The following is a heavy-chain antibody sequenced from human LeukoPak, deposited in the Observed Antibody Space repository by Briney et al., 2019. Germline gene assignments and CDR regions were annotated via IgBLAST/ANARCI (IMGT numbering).Heavy chain of an antibody. CDR3: AKDKGGYYFDY. J-gene: IGHJ4*02. CDR2: IRSDGADN. V-gene: IGHV3-30*02. Sequence: WVRQAPGRSLEWVAFIRSDGADNYYADSVRGRFTISRDNSKNTVYLQMNSLRVEDTAVYYCAKDKGGYYFDYWGQGTLVTVSS. D-gene: IGHD5-12*01.